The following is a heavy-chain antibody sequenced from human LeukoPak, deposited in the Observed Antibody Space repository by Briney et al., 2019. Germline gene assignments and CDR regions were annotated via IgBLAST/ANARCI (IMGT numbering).Heavy chain of an antibody. CDR1: GFTFSSYW. J-gene: IGHJ4*02. V-gene: IGHV3-74*01. D-gene: IGHD5-12*01. CDR2: INSDGSST. Sequence: GGSLRLSCAASGFTFSSYWMHWVRQAPGKGLVWVSRINSDGSSTSYADSVKGRFTISRDNAKNTLYLQMNSLRAEDTAVYHCARWRWLQSREYYFDYWGQGTLVTVSS. CDR3: ARWRWLQSREYYFDY.